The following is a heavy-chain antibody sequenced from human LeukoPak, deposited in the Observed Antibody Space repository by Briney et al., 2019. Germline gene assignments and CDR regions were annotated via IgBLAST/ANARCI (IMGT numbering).Heavy chain of an antibody. CDR1: GFSFSSHG. CDR2: IIGGAGGT. D-gene: IGHD3-22*01. J-gene: IGHJ5*02. V-gene: IGHV3-23*01. CDR3: ARFRFGYYDNTAPP. Sequence: GGSLRLSCAASGFSFSSHGMSWVRQAPGKGLEWVSGIIGGAGGTYYADSVKGRFTISRDNAKNTLYLQMNSLRAEDTAVYYCARFRFGYYDNTAPPWGQGTLVTVSS.